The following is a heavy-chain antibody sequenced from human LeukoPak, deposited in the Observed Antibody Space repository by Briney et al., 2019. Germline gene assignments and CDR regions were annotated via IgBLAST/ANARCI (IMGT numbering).Heavy chain of an antibody. CDR2: FNPSGDTT. CDR1: GYTFTVYY. J-gene: IGHJ2*01. CDR3: ARGRTVTNDFDL. Sequence: ASVKVSCKASGYTFTVYYIHWVRQAPGQGLEWVGIFNPSGDTTSYAQKFQGRVTMTRDTSTSTAYMELSSLRSEDTALYYCARGRTVTNDFDLWGRGTLVIVSS. D-gene: IGHD4-17*01. V-gene: IGHV1-46*01.